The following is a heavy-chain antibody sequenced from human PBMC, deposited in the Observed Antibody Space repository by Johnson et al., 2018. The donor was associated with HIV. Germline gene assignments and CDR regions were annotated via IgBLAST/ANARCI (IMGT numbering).Heavy chain of an antibody. CDR2: IGTAGDT. CDR3: ARGDNWNDGDGAFDI. J-gene: IGHJ3*02. D-gene: IGHD1-20*01. Sequence: VQLVESGGGSLQPGGSLRLSCAASGFTFSAYEMHWVRQSTGKGLEWVSAIGTAGDTYYPGSVKGRFTSSGENAKNSLYLQRNSLRAGDTAVYYCARGDNWNDGDGAFDIWGQGTMVTVSS. CDR1: GFTFSAYE. V-gene: IGHV3-13*01.